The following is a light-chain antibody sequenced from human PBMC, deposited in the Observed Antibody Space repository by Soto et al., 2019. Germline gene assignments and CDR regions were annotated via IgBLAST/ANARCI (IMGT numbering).Light chain of an antibody. CDR3: GTWDTSLSAVV. V-gene: IGLV1-51*01. J-gene: IGLJ2*01. CDR1: SSNIGNNY. Sequence: QSVLTQPPSVSPAPGQKVTISCSGSSSNIGNNYVSWYQHLPGTAPKLLIYDNNERPSGIPDRFSGSKSGTSATLGITGLQTGDEADYYCGTWDTSLSAVVFGGGTKLTVL. CDR2: DNN.